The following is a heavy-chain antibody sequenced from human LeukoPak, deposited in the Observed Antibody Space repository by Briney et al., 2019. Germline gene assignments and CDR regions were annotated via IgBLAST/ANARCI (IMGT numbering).Heavy chain of an antibody. V-gene: IGHV3-33*08. CDR1: GFTFSSYG. D-gene: IGHD3-10*01. CDR2: ISYDGSNK. CDR3: ARSQLDYYGSGSYYIEDY. J-gene: IGHJ4*02. Sequence: GGSLRLSCAASGFTFSSYGMHWVGQAPGKGLEWVAVISYDGSNKYYADSGKGRFTISRDNSKNTLYLQMNSLRAEDTAVYYCARSQLDYYGSGSYYIEDYWGQGTLVTVSS.